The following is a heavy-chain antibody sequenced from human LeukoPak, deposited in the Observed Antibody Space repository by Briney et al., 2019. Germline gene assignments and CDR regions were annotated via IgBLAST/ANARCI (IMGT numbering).Heavy chain of an antibody. Sequence: SETLSLTCTVSIASVSTDAYSWNWIRQPPGRGLEWIGSIYYSGSTNYNPSLTSRVTISVDTSKNQFSLKLSSVTAADTAVYYCARIGYWGQGTLVTVSS. V-gene: IGHV4-61*08. CDR1: IASVSTDAYS. CDR2: IYYSGST. CDR3: ARIGY. J-gene: IGHJ4*02.